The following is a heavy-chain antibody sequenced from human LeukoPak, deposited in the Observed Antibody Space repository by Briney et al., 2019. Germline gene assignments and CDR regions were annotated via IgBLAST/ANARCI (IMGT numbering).Heavy chain of an antibody. D-gene: IGHD3-22*01. V-gene: IGHV1-2*05. CDR2: INPNSGGT. J-gene: IGHJ4*02. CDR3: ARVFLYYDSSGWTFHFDF. Sequence: ASVKVSCKASGYTFTGYYMHWVRQAPGQGLEWMGRINPNSGGTNYAQKFQGRVTMTRDTSISTAYMELSRLRSDLTDGYSCARVFLYYDSSGWTFHFDFWHKGTLDSVFS. CDR1: GYTFTGYY.